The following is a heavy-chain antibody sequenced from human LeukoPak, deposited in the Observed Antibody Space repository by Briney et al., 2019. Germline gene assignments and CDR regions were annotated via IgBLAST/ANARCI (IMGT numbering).Heavy chain of an antibody. J-gene: IGHJ3*01. V-gene: IGHV3-7*01. CDR1: GFTFSSVAYW. D-gene: IGHD3-10*01. Sequence: GGSLRLSCAASGFTFSSVAYWMTWVRQAPGKGLEWVANIKYDGSQKYYVDSVKDRFTISRDNTRNSLYLQMNSLRAEDTAVYYCVRCRGGTDGALDFWGQGTMVTVSS. CDR2: IKYDGSQK. CDR3: VRCRGGTDGALDF.